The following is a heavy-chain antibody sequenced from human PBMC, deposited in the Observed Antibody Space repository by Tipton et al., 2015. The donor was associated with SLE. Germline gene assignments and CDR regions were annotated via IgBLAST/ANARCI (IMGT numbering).Heavy chain of an antibody. J-gene: IGHJ3*02. V-gene: IGHV4-34*01. CDR2: IHPLGST. CDR1: GGSFSGYY. CDR3: ARLRLAPYPYI. Sequence: TLSLTCSVSGGSFSGYYWNWIRQSPGEGLQWIAEIHPLGSTTYNPSLQGRVTISLGTSKNQFSLTLHSVTAADTATYYCARLRLAPYPYIWGQGTMVTVSS. D-gene: IGHD3-16*01.